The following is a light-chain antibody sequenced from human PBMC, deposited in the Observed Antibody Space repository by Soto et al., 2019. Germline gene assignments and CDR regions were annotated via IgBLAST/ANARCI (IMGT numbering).Light chain of an antibody. Sequence: DIQMTQSPSSLSASVGDRVTITCRTSQSFSNYLNWYQQKPGKVPKLLIYAASNLQSGVPSRFSGSGSGTDFTLSISSLQPEDFATYYCQQSYSTPWTFGQGTKVEI. CDR2: AAS. J-gene: IGKJ1*01. CDR1: QSFSNY. CDR3: QQSYSTPWT. V-gene: IGKV1-39*01.